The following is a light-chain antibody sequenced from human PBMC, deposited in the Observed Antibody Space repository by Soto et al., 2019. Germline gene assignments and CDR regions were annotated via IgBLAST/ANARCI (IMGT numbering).Light chain of an antibody. J-gene: IGKJ3*01. CDR2: GAS. Sequence: ETVLTQSPGTLSVSPGERVILSCRASQSVNSNYLAWYQQRPGQAPRLLIFGASYRATGIPDRFSGSGSGTDFTLTISRLEPEDFAVYYCQQESSSPPEFTLGPGTKVDSK. V-gene: IGKV3-20*01. CDR3: QQESSSPPEFT. CDR1: QSVNSNY.